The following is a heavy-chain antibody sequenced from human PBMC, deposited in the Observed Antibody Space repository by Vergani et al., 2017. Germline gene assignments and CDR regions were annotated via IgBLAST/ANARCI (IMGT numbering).Heavy chain of an antibody. CDR1: GFTFDDYG. CDR2: ISWNSGST. J-gene: IGHJ5*02. D-gene: IGHD2-2*01. V-gene: IGHV3-20*04. CDR3: AKGASTSCYGWFDP. Sequence: EVQLVESGGGVVRPGGSLRLSCAASGFTFDDYGMSWVRQAPGKGLEWVSGISWNSGSTGYADSVKGRFTISRDNAKNSLYLQMNSLRAEDTALYYCAKGASTSCYGWFDPWGQGTLVTVSS.